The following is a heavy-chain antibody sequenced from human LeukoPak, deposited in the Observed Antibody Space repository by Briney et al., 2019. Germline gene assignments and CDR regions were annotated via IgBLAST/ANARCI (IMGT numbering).Heavy chain of an antibody. Sequence: GGSLRLSCAASGFTFADSAMHWLRQGPEKGLEWVAGITWNSGRIAYADSMRGRFTISRDNAKNSLYLQMDSLRAEDTGFYYCAKVDPYWYFDLWGRGILVSVSS. J-gene: IGHJ2*01. CDR3: AKVDPYWYFDL. CDR2: ITWNSGRI. V-gene: IGHV3-9*01. CDR1: GFTFADSA.